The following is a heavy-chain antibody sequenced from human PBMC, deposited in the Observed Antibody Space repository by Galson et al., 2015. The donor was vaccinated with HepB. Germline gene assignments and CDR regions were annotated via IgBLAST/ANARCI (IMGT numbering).Heavy chain of an antibody. CDR3: ARGSGYGNYYYYYMDV. J-gene: IGHJ6*03. CDR1: GYTFTSYA. V-gene: IGHV7-4-1*02. CDR2: INTNTGNP. D-gene: IGHD6-25*01. Sequence: SVKVSCKASGYTFTSYAMNWVRQAPGQGLEWMGWINTNTGNPTYAQGFTGRFVFSLDTSVSTAYLQISSLKAEDTAVYYCARGSGYGNYYYYYMDVWGKGTTATVSS.